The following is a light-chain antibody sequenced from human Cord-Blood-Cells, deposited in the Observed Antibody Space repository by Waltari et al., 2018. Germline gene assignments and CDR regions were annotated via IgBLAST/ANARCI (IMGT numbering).Light chain of an antibody. CDR3: QSYDSSLSGSV. V-gene: IGLV1-40*01. CDR2: GNS. J-gene: IGLJ2*01. Sequence: QSVLTQPPSVSGAPGQRVPISCTGSSSNIGAGYDVHWYQQHPGTAPKLLIYGNSNRPSGVPDRFSGSKSGTSASLAITGLQAEDEADYYCQSYDSSLSGSVFGGGTKLTVL. CDR1: SSNIGAGYD.